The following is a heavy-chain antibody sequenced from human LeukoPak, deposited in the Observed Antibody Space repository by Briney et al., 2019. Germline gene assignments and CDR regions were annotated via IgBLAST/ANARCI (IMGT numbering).Heavy chain of an antibody. Sequence: GGSLRLSCAASGFTFSSYSMNWVRQAPGKGLEWVSYISSSSSTIYYADSVKGRFTISRDNAKNSLYLQMNSLRDEDTAVYYCARFGYVAGSFLNFVYWGQGTLVTVSS. D-gene: IGHD6-19*01. J-gene: IGHJ4*02. CDR2: ISSSSSTI. CDR3: ARFGYVAGSFLNFVY. V-gene: IGHV3-48*02. CDR1: GFTFSSYS.